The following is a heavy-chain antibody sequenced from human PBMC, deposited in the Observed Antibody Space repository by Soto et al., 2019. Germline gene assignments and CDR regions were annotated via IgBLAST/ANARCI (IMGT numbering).Heavy chain of an antibody. CDR2: IIPIFGTA. J-gene: IGHJ5*02. V-gene: IGHV1-69*01. D-gene: IGHD2-15*01. CDR3: ARVAYTRGIGRLLSWFDP. Sequence: QVQLVQSGAEVKKPGSSVKVSCKASGGTFSSYAISWVRQAPGQGLEWMGGIIPIFGTANYAQKFQGRVTITADESTSTAYMELSSLRSEDTAVYYSARVAYTRGIGRLLSWFDPWGQGTLVTVSS. CDR1: GGTFSSYA.